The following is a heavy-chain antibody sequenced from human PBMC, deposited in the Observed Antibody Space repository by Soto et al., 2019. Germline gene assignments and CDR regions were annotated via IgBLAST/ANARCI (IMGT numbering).Heavy chain of an antibody. CDR3: ARVTGRRSWSEGYYYYGMDV. CDR1: GGSISSCGYS. D-gene: IGHD6-13*01. V-gene: IGHV4-30-2*01. Sequence: SETLSLTCAVSGGSISSCGYSWSWIRQPPGKGLAWIGYIYHSGSTYYNPSLKSRVTISVDRAKNQFSLKLSSVTAADTAVYYCARVTGRRSWSEGYYYYGMDVWGEGTTVTV. J-gene: IGHJ6*01. CDR2: IYHSGST.